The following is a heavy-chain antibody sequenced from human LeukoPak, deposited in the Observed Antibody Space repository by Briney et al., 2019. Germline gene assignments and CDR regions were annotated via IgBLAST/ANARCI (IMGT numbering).Heavy chain of an antibody. Sequence: SETLSLTCVVYGDFFSGYYWSWIRQPPGKGLEWIGEINHSGSTNYNPSLKSRVTISLDTSKNQFSLKLSSVTAADTAVYYCATENGFNDYWGQGTLVTVSS. V-gene: IGHV4-34*01. D-gene: IGHD2-8*01. CDR3: ATENGFNDY. CDR1: GDFFSGYY. CDR2: INHSGST. J-gene: IGHJ4*02.